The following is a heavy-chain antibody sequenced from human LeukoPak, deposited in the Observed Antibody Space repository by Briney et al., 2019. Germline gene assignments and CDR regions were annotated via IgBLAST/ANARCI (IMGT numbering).Heavy chain of an antibody. Sequence: SETLSLTCAVYGRSFGAYYWSWIRQPPGKGLEWIGEINHSGSTNYNPSLKSRVTISVDTSKNHFSLKLSSVTAADTAVYYCAGPGAGDLDYWGQGTLVTVSS. CDR3: AGPGAGDLDY. V-gene: IGHV4-34*01. CDR1: GRSFGAYY. D-gene: IGHD3-10*01. CDR2: INHSGST. J-gene: IGHJ4*02.